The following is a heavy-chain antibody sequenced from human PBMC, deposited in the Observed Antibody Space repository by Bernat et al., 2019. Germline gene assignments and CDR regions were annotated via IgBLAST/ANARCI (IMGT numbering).Heavy chain of an antibody. CDR2: IKQDGSDK. Sequence: EVQLVESGGGLVQPGGSLRLSCAASGFTFSSYCMSWVRQAPGKGLEWVANIKQDGSDKYYVDSVKGRFTVTRDNAKNTLYLQMNSLGAEDTAVYYCARVGSTASYYYYYGMDVWGQGTTVTVSS. J-gene: IGHJ6*02. CDR1: GFTFSSYC. D-gene: IGHD5/OR15-5a*01. CDR3: ARVGSTASYYYYYGMDV. V-gene: IGHV3-7*04.